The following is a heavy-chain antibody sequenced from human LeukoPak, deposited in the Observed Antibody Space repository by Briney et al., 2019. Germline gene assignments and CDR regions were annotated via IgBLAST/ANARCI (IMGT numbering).Heavy chain of an antibody. CDR3: ARDLEV. V-gene: IGHV1-2*02. Sequence: ASVKVSCEASGYTFTDYYMHWVRQAPGQGLEWMGWINPNSGGTNYAQNFQSRVTMTRDTSISTAYMELSRLRSDDTAVYYCARDLEVWGQGTLVAVSS. CDR2: INPNSGGT. J-gene: IGHJ4*02. CDR1: GYTFTDYY.